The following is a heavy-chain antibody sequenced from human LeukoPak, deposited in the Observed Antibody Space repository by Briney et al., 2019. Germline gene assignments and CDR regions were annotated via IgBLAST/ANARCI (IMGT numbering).Heavy chain of an antibody. D-gene: IGHD1-1*01. CDR1: GYTFTGYY. Sequence: ASVKVSCKASGYTFTGYYMHWVRQAPGQGLEWMGWINPNSGGTNYAQKFQGRVTMTRDTSISTAYMELSRLRSGDTAVYYCARGFRYNSNWFDPWGQGTLVTVSS. CDR3: ARGFRYNSNWFDP. V-gene: IGHV1-2*02. J-gene: IGHJ5*02. CDR2: INPNSGGT.